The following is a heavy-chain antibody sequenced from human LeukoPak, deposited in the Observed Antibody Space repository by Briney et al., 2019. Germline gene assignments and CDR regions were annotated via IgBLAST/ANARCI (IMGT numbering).Heavy chain of an antibody. J-gene: IGHJ4*02. CDR2: IYYSGST. V-gene: IGHV4-59*01. Sequence: SETLSLTCTVSGGSINGYYWSWIRQPPGKGLEWIGYIYYSGSTNYNPSLKSRVTISVDTSKNQFSLRLSSVTAADTAVYYCARVTGYMTEDYFDYWGQGTLITVSS. CDR1: GGSINGYY. D-gene: IGHD6-13*01. CDR3: ARVTGYMTEDYFDY.